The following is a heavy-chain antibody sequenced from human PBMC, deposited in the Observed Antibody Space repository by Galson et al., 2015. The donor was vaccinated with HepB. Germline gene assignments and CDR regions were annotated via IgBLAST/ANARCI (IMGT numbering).Heavy chain of an antibody. CDR3: ARVPILMGFDV. J-gene: IGHJ6*02. CDR1: GFNFSSYA. V-gene: IGHV3-23*01. D-gene: IGHD3-3*01. Sequence: SLRLSCAVSGFNFSSYAMSWVRQAPGKGLEWVSGISATGGSTYYADSVKGRFTISRDNSKNTLYLEMSSLRAEDTAVYYCARVPILMGFDVWGQGTTGTVS. CDR2: ISATGGST.